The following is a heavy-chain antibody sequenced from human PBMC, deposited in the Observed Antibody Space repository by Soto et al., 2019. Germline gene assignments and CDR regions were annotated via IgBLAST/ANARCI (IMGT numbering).Heavy chain of an antibody. Sequence: QVQLVQSGAEVKKPGSSVKVSCKAPGGTFSSYAISWVRQAPGQGLQWMGGILPIFGTANYAQKLQGRVTITADKSTSTAYMELSSLRSEDTAVYYCATGYCSGGSCYPPPYFDFWGQGTLVTVSS. V-gene: IGHV1-69*06. CDR3: ATGYCSGGSCYPPPYFDF. D-gene: IGHD2-15*01. CDR1: GGTFSSYA. J-gene: IGHJ4*02. CDR2: ILPIFGTA.